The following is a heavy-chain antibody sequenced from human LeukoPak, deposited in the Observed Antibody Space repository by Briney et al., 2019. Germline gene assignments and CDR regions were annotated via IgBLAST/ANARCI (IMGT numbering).Heavy chain of an antibody. Sequence: PGGPLRLSCAASGFTFSSYAMSWVRQAPGRGLEWVSAISGSGGSTYYADSVKGRFTISRDNSKNTLYLQMNSLRAEDTAVYYCAKGTWGYSSGYYFDYWGQGTLVTVSS. CDR1: GFTFSSYA. CDR2: ISGSGGST. J-gene: IGHJ4*02. D-gene: IGHD6-19*01. V-gene: IGHV3-23*01. CDR3: AKGTWGYSSGYYFDY.